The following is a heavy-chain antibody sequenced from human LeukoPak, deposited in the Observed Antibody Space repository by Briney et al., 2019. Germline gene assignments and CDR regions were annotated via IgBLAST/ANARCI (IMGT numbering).Heavy chain of an antibody. D-gene: IGHD3-10*01. CDR3: ARPDGYYGSGSPPDY. J-gene: IGHJ4*02. V-gene: IGHV5-51*03. CDR1: GYSFTSYW. CDR2: IYPGDSDT. Sequence: KPGESLKFSCKGSGYSFTSYWIGWVRQMPGKGLEWMGIIYPGDSDTRYSPSFQGQVTISADKSISTAYLQWSSLKASDTAMYYCARPDGYYGSGSPPDYWGQGTLVTVSS.